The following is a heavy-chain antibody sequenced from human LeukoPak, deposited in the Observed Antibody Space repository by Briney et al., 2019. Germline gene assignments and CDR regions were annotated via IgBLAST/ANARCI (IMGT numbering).Heavy chain of an antibody. CDR2: IYNSGST. V-gene: IGHV4-61*10. J-gene: IGHJ2*01. CDR3: ARDEGVDASGYYSYWYFDL. D-gene: IGHD3-22*01. CDR1: GGSISSGSKY. Sequence: PSETLSLTCTVSGGSISSGSKYWSWIRQPAGKGLEWIGRIYNSGSTNYNPSLKSRVTISVDTSKNQFSLKLSSVTAADTAVYYCARDEGVDASGYYSYWYFDLWGRGTLVTVSS.